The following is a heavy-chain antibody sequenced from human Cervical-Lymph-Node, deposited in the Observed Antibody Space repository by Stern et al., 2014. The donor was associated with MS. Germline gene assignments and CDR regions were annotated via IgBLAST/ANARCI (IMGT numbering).Heavy chain of an antibody. J-gene: IGHJ3*02. CDR1: GGSFSGNY. CDR2: INPSGTT. Sequence: QVQLQQWGAGLLKPSDTPSLTCAASGGSFSGNYWSWIRQPPGKGLEWIGEINPSGTTNYNPSLHSRVTISGDTPKTPFSLRLSSVTGADTAVYYCASGSRVSGRWDRQSSGWPSGWSRVGTPSGKDAFDIWGQGTMVTVSS. V-gene: IGHV4-34*01. CDR3: ASGSRVSGRWDRQSSGWPSGWSRVGTPSGKDAFDI. D-gene: IGHD6-19*01.